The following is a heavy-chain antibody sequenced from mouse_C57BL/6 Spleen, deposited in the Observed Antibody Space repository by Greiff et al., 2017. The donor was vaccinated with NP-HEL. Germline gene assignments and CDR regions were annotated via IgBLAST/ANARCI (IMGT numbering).Heavy chain of an antibody. CDR2: ISSGGSYT. CDR3: ARHTDILDYFDY. D-gene: IGHD1-1*01. Sequence: EVQGVESGGDLVKPGGSLKLSCAASGFTFSSYGMSWVRQTPDKRLEWVATISSGGSYTYYPDSVKGRFTISRDNAKNTLYLQMSSLKSEDTAMYYCARHTDILDYFDYWGQGTTLTVSS. V-gene: IGHV5-6*01. CDR1: GFTFSSYG. J-gene: IGHJ2*01.